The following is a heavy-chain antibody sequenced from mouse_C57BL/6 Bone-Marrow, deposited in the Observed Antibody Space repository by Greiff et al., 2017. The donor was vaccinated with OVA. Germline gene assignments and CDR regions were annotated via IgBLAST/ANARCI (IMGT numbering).Heavy chain of an antibody. D-gene: IGHD2-4*01. CDR1: GYTFTTYP. CDR3: ARGGSYDYDLFAY. V-gene: IGHV1-47*01. Sequence: VQLQQSGAELVKPGASVKMSCKASGYTFTTYPIEWMKQNHGKSLEWIGNFHPYNDDTKYNEKFKGKATLTVEKSSSTVYLELSRLTSDDSAVYDCARGGSYDYDLFAYWGQGTLVTVSA. J-gene: IGHJ3*01. CDR2: FHPYNDDT.